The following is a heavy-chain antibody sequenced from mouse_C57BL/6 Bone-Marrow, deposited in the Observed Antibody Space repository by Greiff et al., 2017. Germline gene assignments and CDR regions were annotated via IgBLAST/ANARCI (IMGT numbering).Heavy chain of an antibody. Sequence: QVQLQQSGAELVRPGASVTLSCKASGYTFTDYEMHWVKQTPVHGLEWIGAIDPDTGGTAYNQKFKGKAILTADNSSSTAYMELRSLTSEDSAVYYCTRYEYYSNYYWGQGTTLTVSS. CDR3: TRYEYYSNYY. V-gene: IGHV1-15*01. J-gene: IGHJ2*01. CDR2: IDPDTGGT. D-gene: IGHD2-5*01. CDR1: GYTFTDYE.